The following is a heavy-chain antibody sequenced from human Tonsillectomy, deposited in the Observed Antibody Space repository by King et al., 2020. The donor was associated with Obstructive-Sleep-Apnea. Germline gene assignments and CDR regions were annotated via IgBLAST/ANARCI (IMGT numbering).Heavy chain of an antibody. J-gene: IGHJ3*02. CDR1: GYSFPSYG. D-gene: IGHD3-9*01. Sequence: QLVQSGAEVKKPGASVKVSCRASGYSFPSYGISWVRQAPGQGLEWMGWISAYNGKTNYAQKLQGRVTMTTDTSTSTAYMELRSLRSDDTAVYYCALGEYDILTGYSQDAFDIWGQGTMVTVSS. CDR3: ALGEYDILTGYSQDAFDI. V-gene: IGHV1-18*01. CDR2: ISAYNGKT.